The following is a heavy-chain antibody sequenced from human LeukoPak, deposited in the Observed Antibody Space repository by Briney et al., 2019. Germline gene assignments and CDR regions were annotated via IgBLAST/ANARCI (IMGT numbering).Heavy chain of an antibody. D-gene: IGHD1-1*01. V-gene: IGHV5-10-1*01. CDR2: IDPSDSYT. CDR3: ARATTVVSFDF. J-gene: IGHJ4*02. Sequence: GESLKISCKGSGYSFINHWISWVRQMPGKGLEWMGRIDPSDSYTDYSPSFQGHVTISADKSISTAYLQWSSLKASDTALYYCARATTVVSFDFWGQGTLVTVSS. CDR1: GYSFINHW.